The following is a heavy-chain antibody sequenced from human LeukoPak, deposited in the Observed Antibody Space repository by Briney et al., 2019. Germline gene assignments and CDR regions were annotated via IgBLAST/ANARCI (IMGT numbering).Heavy chain of an antibody. J-gene: IGHJ4*02. CDR1: GFTFSSSA. Sequence: PGGSLRLSCTTSGFTFSSSAMSWVRQAPGKGLEWVSDINSSGGRTYYADSVKGRFTISRDSSKNTLFLQMNRLRPEDAAVYYCAKAPVTTCRGAFCYPFDYWGLGTLVTVSS. D-gene: IGHD2-15*01. V-gene: IGHV3-23*01. CDR3: AKAPVTTCRGAFCYPFDY. CDR2: INSSGGRT.